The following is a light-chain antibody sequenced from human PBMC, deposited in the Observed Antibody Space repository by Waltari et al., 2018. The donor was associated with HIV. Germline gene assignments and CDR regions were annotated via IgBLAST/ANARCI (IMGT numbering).Light chain of an antibody. CDR1: AMPRPY. J-gene: IGLJ3*02. V-gene: IGLV3-25*03. CDR2: KDI. CDR3: QSTDYDGTWV. Sequence: SYDLTQTPSVSVSPGQTARINCSRGAMPRPYSSWDRQKAGQAPILLIYKDIERSSGIPERISGSGSGTGVTLTITDVQAEDEGDYFCQSTDYDGTWVFGGGTKLTVL.